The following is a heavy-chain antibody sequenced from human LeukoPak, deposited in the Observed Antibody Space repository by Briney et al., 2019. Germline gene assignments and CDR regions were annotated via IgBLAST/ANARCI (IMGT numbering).Heavy chain of an antibody. J-gene: IGHJ6*03. V-gene: IGHV1-69*05. Sequence: SVKVSCKASGGTFSSYAISWVRQAPGQGLEWMGGIIPIFGTANYVQKFQGRVTITTDESTSTAYMELSSLRSEDTAVYYCAVRLQGQDTLLYYYDMDVWGKGTTVTVSS. CDR3: AVRLQGQDTLLYYYDMDV. CDR2: IIPIFGTA. CDR1: GGTFSSYA. D-gene: IGHD4-11*01.